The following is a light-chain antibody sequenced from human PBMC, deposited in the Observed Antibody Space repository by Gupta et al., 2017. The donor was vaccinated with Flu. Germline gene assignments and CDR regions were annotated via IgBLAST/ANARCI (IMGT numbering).Light chain of an antibody. J-gene: IGLJ2*01. CDR2: EVS. CDR1: SSDVGGYTF. CDR3: SSYTSSSLV. V-gene: IGLV2-14*01. Sequence: QSVLTQSASVSGSPGQSITISCTGTSSDVGGYTFVSWYHQHPVKAPTLMIYEVSNRHSVVSNRFSGSKSGNTTALTISGLQADDDADYSFSSYTSSSLVFGGGTKLTVL.